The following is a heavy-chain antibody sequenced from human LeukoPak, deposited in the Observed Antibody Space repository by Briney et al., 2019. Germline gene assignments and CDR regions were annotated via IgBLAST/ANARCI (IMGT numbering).Heavy chain of an antibody. Sequence: SETLSLTCTVSGGSISTYYWNWIRQPPGKGLEWIGYIYYSGSANYNPSLKSRVTISVDTSKNQFSLKLSSVTAADTAVYYCARRDYDSRGYYEGFDPWGQGSLVTVSS. V-gene: IGHV4-59*08. J-gene: IGHJ5*02. CDR1: GGSISTYY. D-gene: IGHD3-22*01. CDR3: ARRDYDSRGYYEGFDP. CDR2: IYYSGSA.